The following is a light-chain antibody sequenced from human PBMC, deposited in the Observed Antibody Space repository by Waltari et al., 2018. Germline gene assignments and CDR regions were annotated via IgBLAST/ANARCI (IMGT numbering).Light chain of an antibody. V-gene: IGKV1-13*02. J-gene: IGKJ5*01. CDR1: QGINSD. CDR3: QQFKSFLIT. Sequence: AIQLTQSPSSLSASVGDRVTITCRASQGINSDLAWYQQKPGKAPKLLIYDASRLESGVPSRFSGSGYGTDFTLTISSLQPEDFATYYCQQFKSFLITFGQGTRLEIK. CDR2: DAS.